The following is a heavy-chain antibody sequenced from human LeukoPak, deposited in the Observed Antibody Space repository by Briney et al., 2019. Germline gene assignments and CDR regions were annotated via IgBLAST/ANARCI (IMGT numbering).Heavy chain of an antibody. D-gene: IGHD2-2*01. V-gene: IGHV1-69*04. Sequence: SVKLSCKASGCTFSSYAISWVRQAPGQGLEWMGSIIPIFGIANYAQKFQGRVTITADKSTSTAYMELSSLRSEDTAVYYCSSPSNCSSTSCYRDAFDIWGQGTMVTVSS. CDR1: GCTFSSYA. CDR2: IIPIFGIA. CDR3: SSPSNCSSTSCYRDAFDI. J-gene: IGHJ3*02.